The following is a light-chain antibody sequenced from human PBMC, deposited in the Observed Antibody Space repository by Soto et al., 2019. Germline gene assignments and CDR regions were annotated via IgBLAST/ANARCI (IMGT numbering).Light chain of an antibody. CDR3: QSYDSSLRGHWV. V-gene: IGLV1-40*01. CDR1: SSNIGSGDD. CDR2: DKS. J-gene: IGLJ3*02. Sequence: QAVLTQPPSVSGAPGQRVTISCTGSSSNIGSGDDVHWYQQLPGTAPKLLIYDKSNRPSGVPDRFSGSRSCTSASLAITGLPAEDEADYYCQSYDSSLRGHWVFGGWTKRTVL.